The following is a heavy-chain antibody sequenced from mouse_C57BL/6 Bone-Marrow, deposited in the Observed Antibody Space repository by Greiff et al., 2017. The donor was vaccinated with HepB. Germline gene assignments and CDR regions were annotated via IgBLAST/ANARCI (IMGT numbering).Heavy chain of an antibody. J-gene: IGHJ4*01. CDR2: IDPSDSYT. CDR1: GYTFTSYW. V-gene: IGHV1-59*01. Sequence: QVQLQQPGAELVRPGTSVKLSCKASGYTFTSYWMHWVKQRPGQGLEWIGVIDPSDSYTNYNQKFTGKATLTEDTSSSTAYMQLSSLTSEDSAVDDGARCLSALYYGYDDYAMDYWGQGTSVTVSS. CDR3: ARCLSALYYGYDDYAMDY. D-gene: IGHD2-2*01.